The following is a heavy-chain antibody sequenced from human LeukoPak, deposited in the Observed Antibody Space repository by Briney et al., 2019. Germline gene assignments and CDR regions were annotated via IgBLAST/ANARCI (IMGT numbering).Heavy chain of an antibody. CDR2: IYDRGPA. V-gene: IGHV4-30-2*01. D-gene: IGHD3-10*01. CDR3: ARSRQASGLFNS. Sequence: SQTLSLTCTVSGGAITSGGYSWNWIRQPPGKGLEWIGCIYDRGPAYYNPSLKSRFTISVDRPKDQFFLNVTSLTAADTAVYYCARSRQASGLFNSWGQGTLVVVSS. J-gene: IGHJ5*01. CDR1: GGAITSGGYS.